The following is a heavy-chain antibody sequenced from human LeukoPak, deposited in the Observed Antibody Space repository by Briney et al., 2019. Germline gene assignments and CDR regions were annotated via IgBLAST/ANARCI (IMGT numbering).Heavy chain of an antibody. CDR2: TYYRSEWYN. CDR1: GDSVSSNSAA. D-gene: IGHD5-24*01. J-gene: IGHJ4*02. V-gene: IGHV6-1*01. Sequence: SQTLSLTCAISGDSVSSNSAAWNWIRQSPSRGLEWLGRTYYRSEWYNDYAVSVKSRITINPDTSKNQFSLQLNSVTPEDTAVYYCARARREEMATIQGTFDYWGQGTLVTVSS. CDR3: ARARREEMATIQGTFDY.